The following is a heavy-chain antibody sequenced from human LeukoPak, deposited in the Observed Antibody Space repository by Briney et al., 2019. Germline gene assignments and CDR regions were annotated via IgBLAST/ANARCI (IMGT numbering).Heavy chain of an antibody. Sequence: SSVKVSCKASGYTFNSYDINWVRQATGQGLEWMGWMNPNSGNTGYAQKFQGRVTMTRNTSISTAYMELSSLRSEDTAVYYCARGAVTHESWFDPWGQGTLVTVSS. J-gene: IGHJ5*02. CDR2: MNPNSGNT. D-gene: IGHD4-17*01. V-gene: IGHV1-8*01. CDR3: ARGAVTHESWFDP. CDR1: GYTFNSYD.